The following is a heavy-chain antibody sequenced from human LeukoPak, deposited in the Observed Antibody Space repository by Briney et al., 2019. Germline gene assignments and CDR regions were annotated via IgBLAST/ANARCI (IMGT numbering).Heavy chain of an antibody. Sequence: GRSLTLSCAASGFNFSNYGMLWVRQAPGKGLEWVALIWYDGSKKYYPDSVKGRFTISRDNSKNTLYLQMNSLTAEDTAVYYCARDVGNYDSGTSYFDYWGQGTLVTVSP. CDR3: ARDVGNYDSGTSYFDY. D-gene: IGHD3-10*01. J-gene: IGHJ4*02. CDR2: IWYDGSKK. CDR1: GFNFSNYG. V-gene: IGHV3-33*01.